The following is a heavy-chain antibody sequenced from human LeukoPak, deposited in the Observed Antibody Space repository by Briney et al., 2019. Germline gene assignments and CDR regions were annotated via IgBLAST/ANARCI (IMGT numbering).Heavy chain of an antibody. CDR1: GFTFDDYA. Sequence: GRSLRLSCAASGFTFDDYAMHWVRQAPGKGLEWVSGISWNSGSIGYADSVKGRFTISRDNAKNSLYLQMNSLRAEDTALYYCTKDMYSSSGYWFDPWGQGTLVTVSS. V-gene: IGHV3-9*01. CDR3: TKDMYSSSGYWFDP. D-gene: IGHD6-13*01. J-gene: IGHJ5*02. CDR2: ISWNSGSI.